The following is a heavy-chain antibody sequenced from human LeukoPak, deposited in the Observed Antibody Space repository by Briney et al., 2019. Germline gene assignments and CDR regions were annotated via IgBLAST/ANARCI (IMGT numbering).Heavy chain of an antibody. D-gene: IGHD2-15*01. J-gene: IGHJ1*01. V-gene: IGHV4-59*08. CDR3: ARHGGYSSPYRH. CDR1: GGSISSYY. CDR2: IYYSGST. Sequence: SETLSLTCTVSGGSISSYYWSWIRQPPGKGLEWIGYIYYSGSTNYNPSLKSRVTISVDTSKNQFSLKLSSVTAADTAVYYCARHGGYSSPYRHWGQGTLVTVSS.